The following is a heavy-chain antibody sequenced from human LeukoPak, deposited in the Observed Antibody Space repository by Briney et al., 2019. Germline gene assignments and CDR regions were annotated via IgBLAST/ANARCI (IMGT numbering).Heavy chain of an antibody. V-gene: IGHV4-61*05. CDR1: GVSISSSGYY. CDR3: GSHPPGEATLGWFDP. Sequence: SSESLSLTCTVSGVSISSSGYYWSWIRQPPGKGLEWIGYIYYSGSTNYNPSLKTRVTISVDTSKNQFSLKLSSVTAADTAVYYCGSHPPGEATLGWFDPWGQGTLVTVSS. D-gene: IGHD1-26*01. CDR2: IYYSGST. J-gene: IGHJ5*02.